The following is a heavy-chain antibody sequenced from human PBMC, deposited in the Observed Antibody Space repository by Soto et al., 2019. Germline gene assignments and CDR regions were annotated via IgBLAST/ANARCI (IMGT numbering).Heavy chain of an antibody. V-gene: IGHV4-30-4*01. D-gene: IGHD6-13*01. CDR2: IYYSGST. Sequence: QVQLQESGPGLVKPSQTLSLTCTVSGGSISSGDYYWSWIRQPPGKGLEWIGYIYYSGSTYYNPSLKSRVTISADTLKTQFPLKLSSVTAADTAVYYCARERPDGSRLDPWGQGTLVTVSS. CDR1: GGSISSGDYY. CDR3: ARERPDGSRLDP. J-gene: IGHJ5*02.